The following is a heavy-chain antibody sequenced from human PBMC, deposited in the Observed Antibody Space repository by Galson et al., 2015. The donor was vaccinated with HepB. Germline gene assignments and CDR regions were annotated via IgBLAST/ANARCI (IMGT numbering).Heavy chain of an antibody. D-gene: IGHD1-7*01. V-gene: IGHV1-2*06. CDR3: ATLSYNWNYPVEQGIDY. J-gene: IGHJ4*02. CDR1: GYTFTGYY. CDR2: INPNSGGT. Sequence: SVKVSCKASGYTFTGYYMHWVRQAPGQGLEWMGRINPNSGGTNYAQKFQGRVTMTRDTSISTAYMELSRLRSDDTAVYYCATLSYNWNYPVEQGIDYWGQGTLVTVSS.